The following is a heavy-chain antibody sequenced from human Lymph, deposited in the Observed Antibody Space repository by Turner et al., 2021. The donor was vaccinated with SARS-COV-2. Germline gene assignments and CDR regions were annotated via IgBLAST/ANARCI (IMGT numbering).Heavy chain of an antibody. J-gene: IGHJ6*02. CDR2: IYPGDSDT. Sequence: QLVQPGAEVKKPGESLEISCSGSGYSFTSYWIGWVRQLPGKGLGWMVIIYPGDSDTRYSPSFQGKVTISAAKSISTAYLQWSSLKASDTAMYYCARSEFCTSTSCYRGYYYYRMDVWGQGTTVTVSS. CDR1: GYSFTSYW. CDR3: ARSEFCTSTSCYRGYYYYRMDV. V-gene: IGHV5-51*03. D-gene: IGHD2-2*02.